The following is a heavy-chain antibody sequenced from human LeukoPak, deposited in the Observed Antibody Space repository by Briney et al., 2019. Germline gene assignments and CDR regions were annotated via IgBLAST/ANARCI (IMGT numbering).Heavy chain of an antibody. Sequence: GASVKVSCKASGGTFSSYAIIWVRQAPGQGLEWMGRIIPILGIANYAQKFQGRVTITADKSTSTAYMELSSLRSEDTAVYYCAIEDVEMATGFDYWGQGTLVTVSS. CDR3: AIEDVEMATGFDY. V-gene: IGHV1-69*04. J-gene: IGHJ4*02. CDR2: IIPILGIA. CDR1: GGTFSSYA. D-gene: IGHD5-24*01.